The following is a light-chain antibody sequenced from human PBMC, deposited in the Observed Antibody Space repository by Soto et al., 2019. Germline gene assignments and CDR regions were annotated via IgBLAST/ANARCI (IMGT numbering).Light chain of an antibody. V-gene: IGKV3-20*01. CDR1: QSVSSTY. J-gene: IGKJ5*01. Sequence: EIVLTQSPGTLSLSPGERATLSCRASQSVSSTYLAWYQQKPGQAPRLLIYGASNRATGIPDRFSGSGSGTDFTLTISRLEKEDFATYYCQQNFTVPITFGQGTRLEIK. CDR2: GAS. CDR3: QQNFTVPIT.